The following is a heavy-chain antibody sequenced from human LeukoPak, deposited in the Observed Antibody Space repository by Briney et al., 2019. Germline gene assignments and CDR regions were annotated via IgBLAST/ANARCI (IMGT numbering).Heavy chain of an antibody. Sequence: GASVNVSCKASGGSFSSYAISWVRQAPGQGLEWMGRIIPILGIANYAQKFQGRVTITADKSTSTAYMELSSLRSEDTAVYYCATNGDYSEAYFDYWGQGTLVTVSS. CDR3: ATNGDYSEAYFDY. J-gene: IGHJ4*02. CDR1: GGSFSSYA. CDR2: IIPILGIA. D-gene: IGHD4-17*01. V-gene: IGHV1-69*04.